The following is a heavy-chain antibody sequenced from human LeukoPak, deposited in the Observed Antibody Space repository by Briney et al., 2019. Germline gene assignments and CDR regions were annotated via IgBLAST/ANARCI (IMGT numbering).Heavy chain of an antibody. V-gene: IGHV4-59*01. CDR2: IYYSGST. D-gene: IGHD2-21*02. J-gene: IGHJ1*01. CDR3: ASTVVTAIEEEYFQH. Sequence: PSETLSLTCAVSGGSISNYSWTWIRQPPGKGLEWIGYIYYSGSTNYNPSLKSRVTISVDTSKNQFSLKLSSVTAADTAVYYCASTVVTAIEEEYFQHWGQGTLVSVSS. CDR1: GGSISNYS.